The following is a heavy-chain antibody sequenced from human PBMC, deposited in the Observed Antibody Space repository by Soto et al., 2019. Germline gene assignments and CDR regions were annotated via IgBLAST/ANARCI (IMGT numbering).Heavy chain of an antibody. J-gene: IGHJ6*02. V-gene: IGHV1-18*01. CDR2: ISTYNGDT. CDR3: AREGVAPYYYYGMDV. Sequence: ASVKVSCKASGYTFTTFGISWVRQAPGQGLEWMGWISTYNGDTNYAQKFQDRVTMTTDTSTNTVYVELRSLRSDDTAVYYCAREGVAPYYYYGMDVWGQGTTVTVSS. D-gene: IGHD2-15*01. CDR1: GYTFTTFG.